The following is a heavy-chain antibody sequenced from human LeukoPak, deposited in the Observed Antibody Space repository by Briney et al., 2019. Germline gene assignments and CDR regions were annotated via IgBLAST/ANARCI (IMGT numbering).Heavy chain of an antibody. CDR3: ARGVRIAVAGYIDY. CDR1: GFTFSNYA. CDR2: ISYDGSNK. Sequence: GGSLRLSCAASGFTFSNYAMNWVRQAPGKGLEWVAAISYDGSNKNYADSVKGRFTISRDNSKNTLYLQMNSLRAEDAAVYYCARGVRIAVAGYIDYWGQGTLVTVSS. V-gene: IGHV3-30*04. J-gene: IGHJ4*02. D-gene: IGHD6-19*01.